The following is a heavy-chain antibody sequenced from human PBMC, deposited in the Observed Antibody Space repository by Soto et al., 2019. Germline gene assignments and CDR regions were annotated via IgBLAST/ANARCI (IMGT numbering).Heavy chain of an antibody. CDR3: ARDGVDSSGYSSPFDS. D-gene: IGHD3-22*01. Sequence: ESGGGLVQPGGSLRLSCAASGFTFSSYSMNWVRQAPGKGLEWVSYISSSSSTIYYADSVKGRFTISRDNAKNSLYLQMNSLRAEDTAVYYCARDGVDSSGYSSPFDSWGQGTLVTVSS. J-gene: IGHJ4*02. V-gene: IGHV3-48*01. CDR1: GFTFSSYS. CDR2: ISSSSSTI.